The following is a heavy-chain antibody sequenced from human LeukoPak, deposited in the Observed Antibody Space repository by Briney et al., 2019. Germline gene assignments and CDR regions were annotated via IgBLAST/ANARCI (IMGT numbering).Heavy chain of an antibody. CDR2: TYYRSKWFN. CDR3: AAKASFFGY. Sequence: SQTLSLTCAVSGDSVSSNSATWTWIRQSPSRGPEWLGRTYYRSKWFNDYAPSVRGRITINPDTSKNQFSLQLNSVTPEDTAVYYCAAKASFFGYWGQGTLVTVSS. J-gene: IGHJ4*02. V-gene: IGHV6-1*01. CDR1: GDSVSSNSAT.